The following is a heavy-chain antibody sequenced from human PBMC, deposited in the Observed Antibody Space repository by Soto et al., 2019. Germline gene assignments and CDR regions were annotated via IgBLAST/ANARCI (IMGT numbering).Heavy chain of an antibody. Sequence: GGSLRLSCAASGFTFSSYGMHWVRQAPGKGLEWVAVIWYDGSNKYYADSVKGRFTISRDNSKNTLYLQMNSLRAEDTGAYDWASGQPGYSYGRGYYFDYWGQGTMVTVSS. J-gene: IGHJ4*02. CDR3: ASGQPGYSYGRGYYFDY. D-gene: IGHD5-18*01. V-gene: IGHV3-33*01. CDR2: IWYDGSNK. CDR1: GFTFSSYG.